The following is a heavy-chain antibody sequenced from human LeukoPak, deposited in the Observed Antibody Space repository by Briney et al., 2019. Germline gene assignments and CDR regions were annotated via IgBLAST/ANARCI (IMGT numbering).Heavy chain of an antibody. CDR3: AREYQLLYNWFDP. J-gene: IGHJ5*02. V-gene: IGHV1-2*02. Sequence: ASVKVSCKASGYTFTGNYMHWVRQAPGQGLEWMGWINPNSGGTNYAQKFQGRVTMTRDTSISTAYMELSRLRSDDTAVYYCAREYQLLYNWFDPWGQGTLVTVSS. CDR2: INPNSGGT. CDR1: GYTFTGNY. D-gene: IGHD2-2*01.